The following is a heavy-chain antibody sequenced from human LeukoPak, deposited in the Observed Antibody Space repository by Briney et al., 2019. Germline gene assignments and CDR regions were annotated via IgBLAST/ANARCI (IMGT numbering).Heavy chain of an antibody. CDR2: ISSSSSYI. Sequence: GGSLRLSCAASGFTFSSYSMNWVRQAPGKGLEWVSSISSSSSYIYYADSVKGRFTISRDNAKNSLYLQMNSLRAEDTAVYYCARDRGPYYYDSSGYSDAFDIWGQGTMVTVSS. CDR3: ARDRGPYYYDSSGYSDAFDI. CDR1: GFTFSSYS. V-gene: IGHV3-21*01. D-gene: IGHD3-22*01. J-gene: IGHJ3*02.